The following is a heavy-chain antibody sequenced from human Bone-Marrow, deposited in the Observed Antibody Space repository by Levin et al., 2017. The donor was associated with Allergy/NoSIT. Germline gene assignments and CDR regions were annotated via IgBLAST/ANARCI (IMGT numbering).Heavy chain of an antibody. D-gene: IGHD3-10*01. CDR1: GFTFGNYW. CDR2: SNTDGSST. CDR3: ARGGSNYGPDY. Sequence: GGSLRLSCAASGFTFGNYWKHWVRQAPGRGLVCVSRSNTDGSSTTYADSVKGRFTISRDNAKNTLYLEMSSLRAEDTAVYFCARGGSNYGPDYWGQGTLVTVSS. J-gene: IGHJ4*02. V-gene: IGHV3-74*01.